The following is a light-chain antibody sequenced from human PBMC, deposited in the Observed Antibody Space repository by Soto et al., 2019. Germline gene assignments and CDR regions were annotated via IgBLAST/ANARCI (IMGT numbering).Light chain of an antibody. Sequence: EIVLTQSPATLSLSPGERATLSCRASQSVGRYLAWYQQKPGQAPRLLIYDASNRATGIPARFSGSGSGTEFTLTISSLEPEDFAVYYCQQRNTWPRTFGQGTKLEIK. CDR3: QQRNTWPRT. J-gene: IGKJ2*01. V-gene: IGKV3-11*01. CDR2: DAS. CDR1: QSVGRY.